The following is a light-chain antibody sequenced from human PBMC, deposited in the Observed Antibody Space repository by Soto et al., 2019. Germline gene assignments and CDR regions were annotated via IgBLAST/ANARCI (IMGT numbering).Light chain of an antibody. V-gene: IGLV2-11*01. CDR2: DVS. CDR3: SSFAGSNRI. J-gene: IGLJ1*01. Sequence: QSVLTQPLSVSGSPGQSVAVSCTGTDNDVGAYDHVSWYQRSPDKAPRLLIFDVSKRPSGVPDRFSGSKSGNTASLTTSGLQADDEAEYFCSSFAGSNRIFGTGTKVTVL. CDR1: DNDVGAYDH.